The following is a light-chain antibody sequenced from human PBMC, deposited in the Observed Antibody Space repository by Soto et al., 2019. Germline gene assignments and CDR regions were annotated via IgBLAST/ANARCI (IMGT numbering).Light chain of an antibody. CDR3: QQYGSSGT. V-gene: IGKV3-20*01. CDR1: QNVGSKF. Sequence: EIVLTQSPGTLSLSPGETATLSCRASQNVGSKFLAWYQQIPGQAPRLLIYGASSRATGVPDRFSGSGSGTDFTLTISRLEPEDFAVYYCQQYGSSGTFGQGTKVDIK. J-gene: IGKJ1*01. CDR2: GAS.